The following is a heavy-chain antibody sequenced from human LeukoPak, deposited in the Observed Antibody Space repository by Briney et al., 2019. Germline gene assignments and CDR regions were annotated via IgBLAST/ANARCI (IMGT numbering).Heavy chain of an antibody. CDR1: GVSFSGYY. J-gene: IGHJ4*02. V-gene: IGHV4-34*01. Sequence: PSETLSLTCAVYGVSFSGYYWSWIRQPPGKGLEWIGEINHSGSTNYNPSLKGRVTISVDTSKNQFSLKLSSVTAADTAVYYCASRLEMATILYDYWGQGTLVTVSS. CDR3: ASRLEMATILYDY. CDR2: INHSGST. D-gene: IGHD5-24*01.